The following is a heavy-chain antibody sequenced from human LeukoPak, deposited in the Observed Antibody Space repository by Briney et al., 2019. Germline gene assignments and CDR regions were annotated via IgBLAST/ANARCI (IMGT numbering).Heavy chain of an antibody. CDR3: VPSNDYYYYFDY. D-gene: IGHD3-22*01. Sequence: ASVKVSCKAPGYTFTGYYMHWVRQAPGQGLEWMGWINPNSGGTNYPLKFQGRVTMTRDTSISTAYMELSRLTSDDTAVYYCVPSNDYYYYFDYWGQGTLVTVSS. CDR1: GYTFTGYY. V-gene: IGHV1-2*02. J-gene: IGHJ4*02. CDR2: INPNSGGT.